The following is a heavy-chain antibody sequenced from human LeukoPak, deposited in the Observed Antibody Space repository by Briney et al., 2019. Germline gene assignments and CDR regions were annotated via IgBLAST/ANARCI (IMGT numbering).Heavy chain of an antibody. CDR3: AKDLKMGAYFDY. V-gene: IGHV3-23*01. Sequence: GGSLRLSCADSGFTFSSYAMSWVRQAPGKGLEWVSAISGSGGSTYYADSVKGRLTISRDNSKNTLYLQMNSLRAEDTAVYYCAKDLKMGAYFDYWGQGTLVTVSS. CDR2: ISGSGGST. J-gene: IGHJ4*02. D-gene: IGHD5-24*01. CDR1: GFTFSSYA.